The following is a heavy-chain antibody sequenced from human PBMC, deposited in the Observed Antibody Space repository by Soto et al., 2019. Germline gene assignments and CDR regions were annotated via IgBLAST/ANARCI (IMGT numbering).Heavy chain of an antibody. D-gene: IGHD3-22*01. J-gene: IGHJ4*02. CDR1: GYTFTSYG. Sequence: ASVKVSCKASGYTFTSYGISWVRQAPGQGLEWMGWISAYNGNTNYAQKLQGRVTMTTDTSTSTAYMELRSLRSDDAAVYYCARDHSYYYDSSGSVGDYWGQGTLVSVSS. CDR3: ARDHSYYYDSSGSVGDY. V-gene: IGHV1-18*01. CDR2: ISAYNGNT.